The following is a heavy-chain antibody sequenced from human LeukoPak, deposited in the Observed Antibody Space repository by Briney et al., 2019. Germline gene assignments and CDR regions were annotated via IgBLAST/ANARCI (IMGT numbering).Heavy chain of an antibody. CDR2: IAYDGSRA. CDR3: TRYNNDHFDY. D-gene: IGHD1-14*01. Sequence: PGGSLRLSCAASGFNFASYTINWVRRAPGKGLEWVAVIAYDGSRAFYADSVKGRFTISRDNSKNTMSVQMDDLRAEDTAVYYCTRYNNDHFDYWGQGTLVTVSS. J-gene: IGHJ4*02. CDR1: GFNFASYT. V-gene: IGHV3-30*04.